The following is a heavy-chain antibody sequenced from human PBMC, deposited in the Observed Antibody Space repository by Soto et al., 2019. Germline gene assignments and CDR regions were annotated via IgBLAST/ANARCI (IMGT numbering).Heavy chain of an antibody. J-gene: IGHJ4*02. V-gene: IGHV4-59*01. CDR2: IYYSGST. CDR1: GGSMSSYY. D-gene: IGHD4-17*01. Sequence: SETPSLTCAVSGGSMSSYYWSWIRQPPGKGLEWIGYIYYSGSTICNPSLRSRVTISVDTSKNQFSLKLSSVTAADTAVYYCARIIADYGGNMDRGQGALVTVSS. CDR3: ARIIADYGGNMD.